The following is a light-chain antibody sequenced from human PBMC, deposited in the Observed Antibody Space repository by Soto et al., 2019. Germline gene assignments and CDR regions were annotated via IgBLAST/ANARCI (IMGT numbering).Light chain of an antibody. CDR2: GAS. Sequence: EIVMTQSAAPLSVSTGERATLSCTASQSVSSNLAWYQQKPGQAPRLLVDGASTRATGIPARFSGSGSGTDFTLTISRLEPEDFAVYYCQQYDSSPETFGQGTKVDIK. CDR3: QQYDSSPET. CDR1: QSVSSN. V-gene: IGKV3-15*01. J-gene: IGKJ1*01.